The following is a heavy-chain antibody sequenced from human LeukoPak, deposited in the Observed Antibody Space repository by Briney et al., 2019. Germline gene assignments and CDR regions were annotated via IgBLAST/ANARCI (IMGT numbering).Heavy chain of an antibody. CDR3: ARAFGAFPFDY. D-gene: IGHD1-26*01. CDR1: GFTFSSYE. Sequence: GGSLRLSCAASGFTFSSYEMNWARQAPGKGLEWVSYISSSGSTIYYADSVKGRFTISRDNAKNSLYLQMNSLRAEDTAVYYCARAFGAFPFDYWGQGTLVTVSS. J-gene: IGHJ4*02. V-gene: IGHV3-48*03. CDR2: ISSSGSTI.